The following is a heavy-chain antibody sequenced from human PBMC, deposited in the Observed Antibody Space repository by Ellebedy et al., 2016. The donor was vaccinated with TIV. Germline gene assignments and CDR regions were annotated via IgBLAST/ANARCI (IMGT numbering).Heavy chain of an antibody. Sequence: GGSLRLSXAASGFTFSSYAMHWVRQAPGKGLEWVAVISYDGSNKYYADSVKGRFTISRDNSKNTLYLQMNSLRAEDTAVYYCARASDTIAVALADYWGQGTLVTVSS. V-gene: IGHV3-30-3*01. J-gene: IGHJ4*02. CDR2: ISYDGSNK. CDR1: GFTFSSYA. D-gene: IGHD6-19*01. CDR3: ARASDTIAVALADY.